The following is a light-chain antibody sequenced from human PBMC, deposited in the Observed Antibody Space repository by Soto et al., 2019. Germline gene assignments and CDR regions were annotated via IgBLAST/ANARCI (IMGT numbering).Light chain of an antibody. CDR1: QSVSSSY. Sequence: EIVLTQSPGTLYLSPGERATLSCRASQSVSSSYLAWYQQKPGQAPRLLIYGASSRATGIPDRFSGSGSGTDFPLTISRLEPEDFAVYYCQQYGSSPPYTFGPGTKVDIK. CDR3: QQYGSSPPYT. CDR2: GAS. V-gene: IGKV3-20*01. J-gene: IGKJ3*01.